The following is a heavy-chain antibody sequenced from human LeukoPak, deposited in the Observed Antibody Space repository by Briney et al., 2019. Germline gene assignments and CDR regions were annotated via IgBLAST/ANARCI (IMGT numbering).Heavy chain of an antibody. CDR1: GFTFNSYW. V-gene: IGHV3-15*07. J-gene: IGHJ4*02. CDR2: IKSKTDGGTI. Sequence: GGSPRLSCAASGFTFNSYWMHWVRQAPGKGLEWVGRIKSKTDGGTIDYAAPVKGRFTISRDDSKNTLYLQMDNLKTEDTAIYYCSTPSFWGQGTLVTVSS. CDR3: STPSF.